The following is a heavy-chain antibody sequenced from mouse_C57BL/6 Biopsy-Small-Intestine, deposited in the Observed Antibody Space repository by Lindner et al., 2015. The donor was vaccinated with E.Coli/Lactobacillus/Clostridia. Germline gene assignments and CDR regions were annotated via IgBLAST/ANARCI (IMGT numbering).Heavy chain of an antibody. J-gene: IGHJ4*01. D-gene: IGHD2-14*01. Sequence: SVKVSCKASGYTFTNYGISWVRQAPGQGLEWMGWISAYNGNTNYAQKLQGRVTMTTDTSTSTAYMELRSLRSDDTAVYYCARGGPQTAAAGTKWFDPWGQGTLVTVSS. CDR3: ARGGPQTAAAGTKWFDP. V-gene: IGHV1-4*01. CDR1: GYTFTNYG. CDR2: ISAYNGNT.